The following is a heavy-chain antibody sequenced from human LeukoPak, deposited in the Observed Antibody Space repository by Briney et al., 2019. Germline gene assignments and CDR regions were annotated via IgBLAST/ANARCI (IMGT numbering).Heavy chain of an antibody. CDR1: GGSISSSSYY. CDR3: ARQGYQLLYFPFDY. V-gene: IGHV4-39*01. CDR2: IYFSGST. Sequence: SETLSLTRTVSGGSISSSSYYWGWIRQPPGKGLEWIGSIYFSGSTYYNPSLKSRVTISVDTSKNQFSLKLSPVTAADTAVYYCARQGYQLLYFPFDYWGQGTLVTVSS. D-gene: IGHD2-2*02. J-gene: IGHJ4*02.